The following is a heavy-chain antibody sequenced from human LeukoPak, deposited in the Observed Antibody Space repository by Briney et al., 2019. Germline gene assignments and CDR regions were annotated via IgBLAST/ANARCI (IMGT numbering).Heavy chain of an antibody. CDR1: GGTFSIYA. CDR2: IIPIFGTA. V-gene: IGHV1-69*05. CDR3: AREHRVPGDY. J-gene: IGHJ4*02. Sequence: SVTVSCKASGGTFSIYAISWVRQAPGQGLEWMGGIIPIFGTANYAQKFQGRVTITTDESTSTAYMELSSLRSEDTAVYYCAREHRVPGDYWGQGTLVTVSS. D-gene: IGHD4/OR15-4a*01.